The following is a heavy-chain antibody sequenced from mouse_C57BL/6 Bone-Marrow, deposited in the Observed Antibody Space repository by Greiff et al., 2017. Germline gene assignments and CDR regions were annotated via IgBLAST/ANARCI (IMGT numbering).Heavy chain of an antibody. CDR3: TSGLLRSYWYFDV. V-gene: IGHV14-4*01. CDR1: GFNIKDDY. Sequence: VQLQQSGAELVRPGASVKLSCTASGFNIKDDYMHWVKQRPEQGLEWIGRIDPENGDTEYASKFQGKATITADTSSNTAYLQLSSLTSWDTAVYYCTSGLLRSYWYFDVWGTGTTVTVSS. J-gene: IGHJ1*03. D-gene: IGHD1-1*01. CDR2: IDPENGDT.